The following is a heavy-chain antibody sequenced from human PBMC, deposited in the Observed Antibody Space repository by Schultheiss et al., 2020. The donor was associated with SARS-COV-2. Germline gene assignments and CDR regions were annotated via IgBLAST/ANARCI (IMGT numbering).Heavy chain of an antibody. V-gene: IGHV4-39*07. D-gene: IGHD2-15*01. CDR3: ARARDIVVVVAAPTIGGNWFDP. Sequence: SQTLSLTCTVSGGSISSSSYYWGWIRQPPGKGLEWIGSIYYSGSTNYNPSLKSRVTISVDTSKNQFSLKLSSVTAADTAVYYCARARDIVVVVAAPTIGGNWFDPWGQGTLVTVSS. CDR1: GGSISSSSYY. CDR2: IYYSGST. J-gene: IGHJ5*02.